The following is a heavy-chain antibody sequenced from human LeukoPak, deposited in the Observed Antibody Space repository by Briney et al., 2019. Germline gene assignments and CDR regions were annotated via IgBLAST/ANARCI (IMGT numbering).Heavy chain of an antibody. CDR1: GYSISSGYY. V-gene: IGHV4-38-2*01. D-gene: IGHD5-18*01. J-gene: IGHJ4*02. CDR2: IYHNGNT. Sequence: PSETLSLTCAVSGYSISSGYYWGWIRQPPGQGLEWIGTIYHNGNTYYNPSLKSRVTISVDTSKNQFSLKLSSVTAADTAVYHCARVRYNYGDSDYWGQGTLVTVSS. CDR3: ARVRYNYGDSDY.